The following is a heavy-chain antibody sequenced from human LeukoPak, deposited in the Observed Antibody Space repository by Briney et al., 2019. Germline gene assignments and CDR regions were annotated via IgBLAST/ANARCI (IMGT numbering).Heavy chain of an antibody. Sequence: PGGSLRLSCAASGFTFSTFSMNWVRQAPGKGLEWVAYISSSANTTYYADSVKGRFTISRDNAKNSLYLQMNSLRADDTAVYLCARDGFCDFWGQGTLVTVSS. J-gene: IGHJ4*02. CDR2: ISSSANTT. V-gene: IGHV3-48*01. CDR3: ARDGFCDF. D-gene: IGHD3-3*01. CDR1: GFTFSTFS.